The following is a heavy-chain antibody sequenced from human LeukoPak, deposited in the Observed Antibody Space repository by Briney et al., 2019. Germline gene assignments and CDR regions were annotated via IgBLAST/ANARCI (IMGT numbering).Heavy chain of an antibody. D-gene: IGHD2/OR15-2a*01. V-gene: IGHV1-3*02. CDR1: GYTFTSYA. J-gene: IGHJ3*02. CDR3: ARDTSAGPDAFDI. Sequence: GASVKVSFKASGYTFTSYAMHWVRQAPGQRLEWMGWSNAGNGNTKYSQEFQGRVTITRDTSASTAYMELSSLRSEDMAVYYCARDTSAGPDAFDIWGQGTMVTVSS. CDR2: SNAGNGNT.